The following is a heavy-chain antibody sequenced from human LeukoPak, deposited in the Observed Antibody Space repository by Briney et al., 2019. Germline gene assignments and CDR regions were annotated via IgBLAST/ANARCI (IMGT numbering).Heavy chain of an antibody. Sequence: GGSLRPSCAASGFTFSDYYMSWIRQAPGKGLEWVANIKEDGSEKYYVDSVKGRFTISRDSAKNSLYLQMNSLRVEDTAVYYCARDHNYGSDYWGQGTLVTVSS. V-gene: IGHV3-7*03. J-gene: IGHJ4*02. CDR1: GFTFSDYY. D-gene: IGHD5-18*01. CDR3: ARDHNYGSDY. CDR2: IKEDGSEK.